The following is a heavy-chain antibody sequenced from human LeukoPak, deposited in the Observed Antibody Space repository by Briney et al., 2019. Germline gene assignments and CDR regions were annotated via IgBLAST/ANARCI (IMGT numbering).Heavy chain of an antibody. CDR2: IYYSGST. V-gene: IGHV4-59*08. CDR1: GDSITSYY. Sequence: SETLSLTCTVSGDSITSYYWSWIRQPPGKGLEWIGYIYYSGSTNYKPSLKSRVTISVDTSKNQFSLKVSSVTAADTAVYYCARSTYDSSGYYYFDYWGQGTLVTVSS. CDR3: ARSTYDSSGYYYFDY. D-gene: IGHD3-22*01. J-gene: IGHJ4*02.